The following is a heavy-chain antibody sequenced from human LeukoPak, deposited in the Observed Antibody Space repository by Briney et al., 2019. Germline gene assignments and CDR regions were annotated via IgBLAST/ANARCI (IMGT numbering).Heavy chain of an antibody. D-gene: IGHD5-12*01. Sequence: GASVKVSCKASGYTFVGYYLHWVRQASGQGLEWMAWIDPYTGNTHYAQKFQGRITVTRDTSVSTTYTELSWLTSDDTARYYCAREYSASEHWGQGSLVTV. J-gene: IGHJ4*02. CDR2: IDPYTGNT. CDR3: AREYSASEH. V-gene: IGHV1-2*02. CDR1: GYTFVGYY.